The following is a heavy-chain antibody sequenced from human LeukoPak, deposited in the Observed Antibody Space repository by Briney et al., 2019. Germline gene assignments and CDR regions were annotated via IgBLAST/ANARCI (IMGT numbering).Heavy chain of an antibody. J-gene: IGHJ6*02. CDR1: GYTFTSYY. CDR2: INPSGGST. CDR3: ARDYDILTGYTYYYYYGMDV. V-gene: IGHV1-46*01. Sequence: ASVKVSCKASGYTFTSYYMHWVRQAPGQGLEWMGIINPSGGSTSYAQKFQGRVTMTRDTSTSTAYMELSSLRSEDTAVYYCARDYDILTGYTYYYYYGMDVWGQGTTVTVSS. D-gene: IGHD3-9*01.